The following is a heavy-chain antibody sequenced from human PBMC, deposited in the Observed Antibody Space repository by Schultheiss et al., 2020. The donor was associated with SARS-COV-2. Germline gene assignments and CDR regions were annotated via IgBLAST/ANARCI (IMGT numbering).Heavy chain of an antibody. CDR2: INHSGST. V-gene: IGHV4-34*01. CDR1: GGSFSGYY. CDR3: ARVSGRREPGYYYYYGMDV. Sequence: SETLSLTCAVYGGSFSGYYWSWIRQPPGKGLEWIGEINHSGSTNYNPSLKSRVTISVDTSKNQFSLKLSSVTAADTAVYYCARVSGRREPGYYYYYGMDVWGQGTTVTVSS. J-gene: IGHJ6*02. D-gene: IGHD1-14*01.